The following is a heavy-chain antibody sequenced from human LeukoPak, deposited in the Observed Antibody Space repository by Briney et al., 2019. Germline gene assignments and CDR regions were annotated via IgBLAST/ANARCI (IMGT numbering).Heavy chain of an antibody. D-gene: IGHD3-22*01. Sequence: KTGGSLRLSCTASGFTFSSYSMNWVRQAPGEGLEWVSSISSSSSYIYYADSVKGRFTISRDNAKNSLYLQMNSLRAEDTAVYYCANTRGDTLMNMIFDYWGQGTLVTVSS. CDR2: ISSSSSYI. CDR1: GFTFSSYS. CDR3: ANTRGDTLMNMIFDY. V-gene: IGHV3-21*04. J-gene: IGHJ4*02.